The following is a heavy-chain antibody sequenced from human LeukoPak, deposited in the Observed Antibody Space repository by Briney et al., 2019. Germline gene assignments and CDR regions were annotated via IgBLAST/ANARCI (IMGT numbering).Heavy chain of an antibody. D-gene: IGHD4-11*01. J-gene: IGHJ4*02. CDR3: ARGEGTTVTWDY. Sequence: SETLSLTCAVHGGSFSGYYWSWIRQPPGKGLEWIGEINHSGSTNYNPSLKSRVTISVDTSKNQFSLKLSSVTAADTAVYYCARGEGTTVTWDYWGQGTLVTVSS. V-gene: IGHV4-34*09. CDR1: GGSFSGYY. CDR2: INHSGST.